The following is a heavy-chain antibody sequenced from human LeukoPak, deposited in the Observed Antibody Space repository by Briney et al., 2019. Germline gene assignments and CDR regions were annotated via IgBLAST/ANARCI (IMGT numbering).Heavy chain of an antibody. CDR3: ARGASSSWYEPLDY. Sequence: EASVKVSCKVSGYTLTELSMHWVRQAPGKGLEWMGGFDPEDGETIYAQKFQGRVTITADESTSTAYMELSSLRSEDTAVYYCARGASSSWYEPLDYWGQGTLVTVSS. J-gene: IGHJ4*02. V-gene: IGHV1-24*01. CDR2: FDPEDGET. CDR1: GYTLTELS. D-gene: IGHD6-13*01.